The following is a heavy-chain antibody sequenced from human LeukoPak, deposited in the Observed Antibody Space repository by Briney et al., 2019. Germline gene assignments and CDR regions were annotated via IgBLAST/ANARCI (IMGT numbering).Heavy chain of an antibody. CDR2: ISSSSSYI. J-gene: IGHJ6*03. D-gene: IGHD3-3*01. Sequence: PGGSLRLSCAASGFTFSSYSMNWVRQAPGKGLEWVSSISSSSSYIYYADSVKGRFTISRDNAKNSLYLQMNSLRAEDTAVYYCARATGVDYDFWSGKVYYYYMDVWGKGTTVTVSS. CDR3: ARATGVDYDFWSGKVYYYYMDV. V-gene: IGHV3-21*01. CDR1: GFTFSSYS.